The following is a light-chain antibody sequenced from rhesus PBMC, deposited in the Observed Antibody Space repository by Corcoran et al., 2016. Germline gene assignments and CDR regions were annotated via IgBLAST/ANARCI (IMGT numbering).Light chain of an antibody. CDR2: AAS. CDR3: HQCYSTPFT. Sequence: DIQMSQSPSSLSASVGDKVTITCRASQGISNALAWYQQKPGKAPKLLLYAASSLEGGVPSRFSGSRSGTDFTLTISSLQPEDFATYYCHQCYSTPFTFGPGTKLDIK. V-gene: IGKV1-33*02. J-gene: IGKJ3*01. CDR1: QGISNA.